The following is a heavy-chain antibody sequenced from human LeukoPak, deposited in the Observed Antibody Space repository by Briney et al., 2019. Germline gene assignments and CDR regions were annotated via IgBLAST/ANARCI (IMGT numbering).Heavy chain of an antibody. CDR3: AKEGYDSSGYPYYFDY. Sequence: GGSLRLSCAASGFTFSSYWMSWVRQAPGKGLEWVSAISGSGGSTYYADSVKGRFTISRDNPKNTLYLQMNSLRAEDTAVYYCAKEGYDSSGYPYYFDYWGQGTLVTVSS. J-gene: IGHJ4*02. CDR1: GFTFSSYW. V-gene: IGHV3-23*01. D-gene: IGHD3-22*01. CDR2: ISGSGGST.